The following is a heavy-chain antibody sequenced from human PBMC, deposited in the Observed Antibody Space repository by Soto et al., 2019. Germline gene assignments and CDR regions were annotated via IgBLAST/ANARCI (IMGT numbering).Heavy chain of an antibody. Sequence: SETLSLTCTVSGGSISSSSYYWGWIRQPPGKGLEWIGSIYYSGSTYYNPSLKSRVTISVDTSKNQFSLKLSSVTAADTAVYYCARLPHGEQDYYMDVWGKGTTVTVSS. V-gene: IGHV4-39*01. J-gene: IGHJ6*03. D-gene: IGHD3-10*01. CDR1: GGSISSSSYY. CDR2: IYYSGST. CDR3: ARLPHGEQDYYMDV.